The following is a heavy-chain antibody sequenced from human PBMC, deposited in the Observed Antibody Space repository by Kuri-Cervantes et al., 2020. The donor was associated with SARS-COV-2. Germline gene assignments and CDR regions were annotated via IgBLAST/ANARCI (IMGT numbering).Heavy chain of an antibody. CDR1: GGSINSGAFY. CDR2: VYHTGHT. CDR3: AREQLIPAAFDF. V-gene: IGHV4-31*03. D-gene: IGHD6-13*01. Sequence: LSCTVSGGSINSGAFYWSWIRQLPGKGLEWIGYVYHTGHTYYNPPLKSRVTISMDTSKNQFSLKLTSVTAADTAVYYCAREQLIPAAFDFWGQGTLVTVSS. J-gene: IGHJ4*02.